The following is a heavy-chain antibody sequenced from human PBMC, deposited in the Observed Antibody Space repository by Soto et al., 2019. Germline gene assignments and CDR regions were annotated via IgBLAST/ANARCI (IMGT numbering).Heavy chain of an antibody. CDR3: ARSRDGYNLDPIDQ. CDR2: FFYTGST. V-gene: IGHV4-59*01. CDR1: TGSTNSFY. Sequence: QVQLQVSGPGLVKPSATLSLSCTVSTGSTNSFYWSWIRQPPGKGLQWLGYFFYTGSTNHNPSLTSRVTISLEMSSNQFSLRLSSVTAADTAMYYCARSRDGYNLDPIDQWGQGLLVTVSS. J-gene: IGHJ4*02. D-gene: IGHD5-12*01.